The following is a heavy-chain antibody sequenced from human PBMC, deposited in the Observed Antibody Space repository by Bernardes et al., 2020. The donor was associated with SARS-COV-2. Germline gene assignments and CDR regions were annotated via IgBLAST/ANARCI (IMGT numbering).Heavy chain of an antibody. CDR1: GFSLSTSGRC. CDR2: IDWDDDK. CDR3: ARMDSYGYELDY. V-gene: IGHV2-70*01. J-gene: IGHJ4*02. D-gene: IGHD5-18*01. Sequence: SGPTLAKPTQTRTLTCPFSGFSLSTSGRCVSWIRQPPGKALEWLALIDWDDDKYYSTPLKTRLTITKDTSKNQVVLTMTNMDPVDTATYYCARMDSYGYELDYWGQGTLVTVSS.